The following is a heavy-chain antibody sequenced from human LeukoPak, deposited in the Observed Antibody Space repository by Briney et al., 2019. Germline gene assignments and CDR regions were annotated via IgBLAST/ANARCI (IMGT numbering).Heavy chain of an antibody. J-gene: IGHJ4*02. D-gene: IGHD3-22*01. V-gene: IGHV3-9*03. CDR3: AKGTKSSGYYPLDY. Sequence: PGGSLRLSCAASGFTFDDYAMHWVRQAPGKGLEWVSGISWNSGSIGYADSVKGRFTISRDNAKNSLYLQMNSLRAEDMALYYCAKGTKSSGYYPLDYWGQGTLVTVSS. CDR1: GFTFDDYA. CDR2: ISWNSGSI.